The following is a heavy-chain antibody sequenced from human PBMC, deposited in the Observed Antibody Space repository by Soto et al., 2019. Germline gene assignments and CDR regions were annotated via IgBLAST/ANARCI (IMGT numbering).Heavy chain of an antibody. Sequence: EVQLLESGGGLVQPGGSLRLSCAASGFSFSSYAMSWVRQAPGKGLEWVSAISGSGGSTYYADSVKGRFTISRDNSKNTLYLQMNSLRAEDTAVYYCADTPSIAVSYYWGQGTLVTVSS. CDR1: GFSFSSYA. V-gene: IGHV3-23*01. CDR3: ADTPSIAVSYY. CDR2: ISGSGGST. D-gene: IGHD6-19*01. J-gene: IGHJ4*02.